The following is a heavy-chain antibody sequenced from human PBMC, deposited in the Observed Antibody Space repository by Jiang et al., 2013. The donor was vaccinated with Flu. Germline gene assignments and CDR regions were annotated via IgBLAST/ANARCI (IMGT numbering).Heavy chain of an antibody. J-gene: IGHJ4*02. D-gene: IGHD5-18*01. V-gene: IGHV3-9*01. Sequence: VQLLESGGGLVQPGRSLRLSCAASGFTFDDYAMHWVRQAPGKGLGWVSGISWNSGSIGYADSVKGRFTISRDNAKNSLYLQMNSLRAEDTALYYCAKDISSGYSYGYGHFDYWGQGTLVTVSS. CDR2: ISWNSGSI. CDR3: AKDISSGYSYGYGHFDY. CDR1: GFTFDDYA.